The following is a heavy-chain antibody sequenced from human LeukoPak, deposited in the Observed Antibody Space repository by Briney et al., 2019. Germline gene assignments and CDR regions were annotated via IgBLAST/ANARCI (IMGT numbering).Heavy chain of an antibody. V-gene: IGHV3-30-3*01. D-gene: IGHD6-13*01. CDR3: ARAPGSSSSWSYFDF. J-gene: IGHJ4*02. Sequence: SCKASGYSFTSYDINWVRQAPGKGLEWVAVISSDGNNKYADSVKGRFTISRDNSKNTLYLQMSSLRPEDTGVYFCARAPGSSSSWSYFDFWGQGTLVTVSS. CDR1: GYSFTSYD. CDR2: ISSDGNNK.